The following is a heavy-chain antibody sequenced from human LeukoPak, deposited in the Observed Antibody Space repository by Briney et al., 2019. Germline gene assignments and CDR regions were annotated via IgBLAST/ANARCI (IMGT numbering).Heavy chain of an antibody. V-gene: IGHV4-61*02. CDR1: GGSISSGSYY. CDR3: ARGDYDGGNSDY. Sequence: SETLSLTCTLSGGSISSGSYYWSWIRQPAGKGLEWIGRIYTSGSTNYNPSLKSRVTISVDTSMNQFSLKLSSVTAADTAVYYCARGDYDGGNSDYWGQGTLVTVSS. D-gene: IGHD4-23*01. CDR2: IYTSGST. J-gene: IGHJ4*02.